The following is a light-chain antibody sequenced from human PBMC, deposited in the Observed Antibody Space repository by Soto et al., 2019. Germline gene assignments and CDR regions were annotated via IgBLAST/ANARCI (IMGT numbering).Light chain of an antibody. V-gene: IGKV1-39*01. CDR3: QQGYKLLPFT. CDR1: QSIADY. J-gene: IGKJ3*01. Sequence: DIQMTQSPSSLSASVGDRVTITCRASQSIADYLTWYQQKPGKAPRLLIYATSTLQSGVPSRFSGSGSGTDFTLLIISLQPQDVATYYCQQGYKLLPFTFGPGTKVDLK. CDR2: ATS.